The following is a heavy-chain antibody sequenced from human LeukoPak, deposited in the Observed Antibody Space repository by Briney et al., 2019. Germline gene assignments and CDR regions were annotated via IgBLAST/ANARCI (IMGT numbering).Heavy chain of an antibody. Sequence: GGSLRLSCAASGFTFSSYSMNWVRQAPGKGLEWVGFIRSKAYGGTTEYAASVKGRFTISRDDSKSIAYLQMNSLKTEDTAVYYCSYANWYAFDIWGQGTMVTVSS. CDR1: GFTFSSYS. CDR2: IRSKAYGGTT. D-gene: IGHD1-1*01. CDR3: SYANWYAFDI. V-gene: IGHV3-49*04. J-gene: IGHJ3*02.